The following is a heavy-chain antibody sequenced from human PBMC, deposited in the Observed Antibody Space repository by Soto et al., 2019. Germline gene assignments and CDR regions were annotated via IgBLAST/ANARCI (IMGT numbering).Heavy chain of an antibody. V-gene: IGHV3-21*01. J-gene: IGHJ6*04. D-gene: IGHD4-17*01. Sequence: APGKGLEWVSSISSSSSYIYYADSVKGRFTISRDNAKNSLYLQMNSLRAEDTAVYYCARDRGTVTTYYYYGMDVWGKGTTDTVSS. CDR3: ARDRGTVTTYYYYGMDV. CDR2: ISSSSSYI.